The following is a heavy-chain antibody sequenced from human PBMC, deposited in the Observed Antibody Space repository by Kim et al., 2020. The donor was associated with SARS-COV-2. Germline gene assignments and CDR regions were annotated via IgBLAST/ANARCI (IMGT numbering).Heavy chain of an antibody. CDR3: TAGIAAAMGDY. CDR1: GFTFTTAW. CDR2: IKGQTDGGTA. V-gene: IGHV3-15*01. J-gene: IGHJ4*02. Sequence: GGSLRLSCAASGFTFTTAWMSWVRQAPGKGLEWVGLIKGQTDGGTANYAAPVKARSTTSRDESKKTLYLQMNSLKIEDTAVYYCTAGIAAAMGDYWGQGILVTVSS. D-gene: IGHD6-13*01.